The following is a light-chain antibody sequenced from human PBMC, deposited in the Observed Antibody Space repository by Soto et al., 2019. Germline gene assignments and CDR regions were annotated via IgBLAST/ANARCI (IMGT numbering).Light chain of an antibody. CDR2: AAS. V-gene: IGKV1-6*01. Sequence: AIQMTQSPSSLSASVGDRVTITCRASRDIRDDLSWYQQRPGRAPKLLLFAASRLEGGVPSRFSGSYSGRDFTLTISGLQPDDFATYYCLHSYNYPQTFGQGTTVEV. CDR1: RDIRDD. CDR3: LHSYNYPQT. J-gene: IGKJ1*01.